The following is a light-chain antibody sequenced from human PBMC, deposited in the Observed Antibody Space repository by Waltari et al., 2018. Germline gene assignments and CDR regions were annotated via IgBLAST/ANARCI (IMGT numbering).Light chain of an antibody. Sequence: QSALTQPPSASGSPGQSVTISCTGTSSDVGGYDYVSWYQQHPGKAPKLIIYEFTKRPAGVPDRFSGSKSGNTASLTVSGLQAEDEADYYCSSYTSSNNCVFGTGTKVTVL. CDR1: SSDVGGYDY. CDR2: EFT. V-gene: IGLV2-8*01. J-gene: IGLJ1*01. CDR3: SSYTSSNNCV.